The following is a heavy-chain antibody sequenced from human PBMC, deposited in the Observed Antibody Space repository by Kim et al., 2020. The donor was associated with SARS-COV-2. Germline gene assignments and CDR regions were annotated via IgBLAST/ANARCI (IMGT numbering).Heavy chain of an antibody. J-gene: IGHJ4*02. CDR1: GYTFTSYA. Sequence: ASVKVSCKASGYTFTSYAMHWMRQAPGQRLEWMGWINAGNGNTKYSQKFQGRVTITRDTSASTAYMELSSLRSEDTAVYYCARDKYILTGYDYWGQGTLVTVSS. D-gene: IGHD3-9*01. V-gene: IGHV1-3*01. CDR3: ARDKYILTGYDY. CDR2: INAGNGNT.